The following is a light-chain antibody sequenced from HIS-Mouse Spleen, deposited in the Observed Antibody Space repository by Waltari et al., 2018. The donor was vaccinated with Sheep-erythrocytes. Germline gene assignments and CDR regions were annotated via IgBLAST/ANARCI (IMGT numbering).Light chain of an antibody. J-gene: IGLJ2*01. CDR2: EVS. CDR1: SSDVGGYTY. V-gene: IGLV2-14*01. CDR3: SSYTSSSTQV. Sequence: QSALTQPASVSGSPGQSITISCTGTSSDVGGYTYVSWYQQTPGKAPKLMIYEVSNRPSGVSNRFSGSKSGNTASLTISGLQAEDEADYYCSSYTSSSTQVFGGGTKLTVL.